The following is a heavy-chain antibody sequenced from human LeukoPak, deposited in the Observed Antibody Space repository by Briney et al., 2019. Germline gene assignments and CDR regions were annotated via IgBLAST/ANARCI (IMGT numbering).Heavy chain of an antibody. CDR3: ANRPYSGSYQYFDY. CDR2: ISGSGGST. J-gene: IGHJ4*02. Sequence: GGSLRLSCAASGFTFSSYAMGWVRQAPGKGLEWVSAISGSGGSTYYADSVKGRFTISRDNSKNTLYLQMNSLRAEDTAVYYCANRPYSGSYQYFDYWGQGTLVTVSS. V-gene: IGHV3-23*01. CDR1: GFTFSSYA. D-gene: IGHD1-26*01.